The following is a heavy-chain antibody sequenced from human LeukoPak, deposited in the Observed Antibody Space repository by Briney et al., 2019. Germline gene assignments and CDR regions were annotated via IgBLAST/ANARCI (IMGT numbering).Heavy chain of an antibody. CDR1: GFTFSDYY. V-gene: IGHV3-11*06. CDR2: ISSSSSYT. CDR3: AREKSGTTSYYFDY. J-gene: IGHJ4*02. Sequence: GGTLRLSCAAPGFTFSDYYMSWIRQAPGKGLQWVSYISSSSSYTNYADSVKGRFTISRDNDKNSLYLQMNSLRAEDTAVYYCAREKSGTTSYYFDYWGQGTLVTVSS. D-gene: IGHD1-1*01.